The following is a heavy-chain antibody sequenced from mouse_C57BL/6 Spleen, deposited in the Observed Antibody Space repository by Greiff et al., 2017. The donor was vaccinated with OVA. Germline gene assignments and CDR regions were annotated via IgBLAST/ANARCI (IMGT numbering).Heavy chain of an antibody. CDR3: ARSVPPAGFAY. V-gene: IGHV1-80*01. CDR2: FYPGDGDT. J-gene: IGHJ3*01. Sequence: VKLMESGAELVKPGASVKISCKASGYAFSSYWMNWVKQRPGKGLEWIGQFYPGDGDTNYNGKFKGKATLTADKTSSTAYMQLSSLTSEDSAVYFCARSVPPAGFAYWGQGTLVTVSA. CDR1: GYAFSSYW.